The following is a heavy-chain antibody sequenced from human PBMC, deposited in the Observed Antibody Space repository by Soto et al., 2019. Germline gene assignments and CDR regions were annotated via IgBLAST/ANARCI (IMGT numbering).Heavy chain of an antibody. CDR2: IIPIFGTA. CDR3: AIDDAARGVGAFDY. Sequence: SVKVSCKASGGTFSSYAISWVRQAPVQGLEWMGGIIPIFGTANYSQKFQGRVTITADESTSTAYMELSSLKTEDTAVYYCAIDDAARGVGAFDYWGQGTLVTVSS. J-gene: IGHJ4*02. D-gene: IGHD3-10*01. V-gene: IGHV1-69*01. CDR1: GGTFSSYA.